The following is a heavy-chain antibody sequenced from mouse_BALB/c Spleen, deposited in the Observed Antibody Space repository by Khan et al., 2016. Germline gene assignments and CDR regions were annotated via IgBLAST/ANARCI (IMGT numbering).Heavy chain of an antibody. Sequence: EVQLLETGPGLVKPSQSLSLTCTVTGYSITSDYAWNWIRQFPGNKLEWMGYIIYSGSTSYNPSLKSRISITRDTSNNQFFLQLNSVTTEDTATYYCSSYHGNYWYGDGRGAETTVTVSS. CDR1: GYSITSDYA. J-gene: IGHJ1*01. CDR2: IIYSGST. D-gene: IGHD2-1*01. V-gene: IGHV3-2*02. CDR3: SSYHGNYWYGDG.